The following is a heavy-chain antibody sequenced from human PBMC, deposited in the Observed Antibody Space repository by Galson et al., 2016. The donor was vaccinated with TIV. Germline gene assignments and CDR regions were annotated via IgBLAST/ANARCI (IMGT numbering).Heavy chain of an antibody. D-gene: IGHD3-16*01. CDR3: ARGLRGTSPDANNWFDP. Sequence: LSLTCTVSGDSISPHYWNWIRQPPGKGLEWIGYIYYSGSTDYNPSLKSRVITSVDTSKNQFSLMVSSVTAADTAVYYCARGLRGTSPDANNWFDPWGQGTLVTVSS. V-gene: IGHV4-59*08. J-gene: IGHJ5*02. CDR1: GDSISPHY. CDR2: IYYSGST.